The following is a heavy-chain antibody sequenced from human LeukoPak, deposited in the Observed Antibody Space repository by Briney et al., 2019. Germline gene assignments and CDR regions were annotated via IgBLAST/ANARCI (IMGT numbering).Heavy chain of an antibody. Sequence: PSETLSLTCAVSGYSISSGYYWSWIRQPPGKGLEWIGYIYYSGSTNYNPSLKSRVTISVDTSKNQFSLKLSSVTAADTAVYYCAREAVAGTIDYWGQGTLVTVSS. CDR3: AREAVAGTIDY. V-gene: IGHV4-61*01. J-gene: IGHJ4*02. CDR2: IYYSGST. D-gene: IGHD6-19*01. CDR1: GYSISSGYY.